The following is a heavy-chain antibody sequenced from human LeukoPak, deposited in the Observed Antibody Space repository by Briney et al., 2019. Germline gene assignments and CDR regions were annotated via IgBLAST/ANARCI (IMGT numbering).Heavy chain of an antibody. V-gene: IGHV4-34*01. CDR1: GGSFSGYS. D-gene: IGHD1-26*01. J-gene: IGHJ3*02. CDR2: INHSGGT. CDR3: ARVPALPFGAFDI. Sequence: SETLSLTCAVYGGSFSGYSWNWIRQPPVKGLEWIGEINHSGGTNYNPSLKSRVTISVDTSKKQFSLKLSSVTAADTALYYCARVPALPFGAFDIWGQGTMVTVSS.